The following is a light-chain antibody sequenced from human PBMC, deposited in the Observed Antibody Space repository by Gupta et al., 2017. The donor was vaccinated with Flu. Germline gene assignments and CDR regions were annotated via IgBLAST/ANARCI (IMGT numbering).Light chain of an antibody. CDR2: AAS. CDR3: QQSYNTPWA. CDR1: QSIASN. Sequence: PSSLSASVGDRVTITCRASQSIASNLNWYQQKPGKAPKLVIYAASNLQNGVPSRFSGSGSGTDFTLTISSLQPEDFGTYYCQQSYNTPWAFGQGTKVEIK. V-gene: IGKV1-39*01. J-gene: IGKJ1*01.